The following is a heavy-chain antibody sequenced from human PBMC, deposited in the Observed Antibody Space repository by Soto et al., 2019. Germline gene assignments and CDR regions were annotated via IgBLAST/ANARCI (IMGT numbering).Heavy chain of an antibody. J-gene: IGHJ3*02. D-gene: IGHD2-8*02. CDR2: ILVDGRT. V-gene: IGHV3-23*01. CDR1: GFICSSYD. Sequence: GGSLRLSCAASGFICSSYDMSWVRRAPGKGLEWVSTILVDGRTFYVDSVKGRFTISRDSSQNTVYLQMNSLTAGDTALYYCAKATATGGGAFDICGQGTMVTVPS. CDR3: AKATATGGGAFDI.